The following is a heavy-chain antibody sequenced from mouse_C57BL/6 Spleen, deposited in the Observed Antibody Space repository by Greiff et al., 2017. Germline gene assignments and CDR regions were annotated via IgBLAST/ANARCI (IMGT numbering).Heavy chain of an antibody. D-gene: IGHD2-3*01. V-gene: IGHV5-17*01. CDR2: ISSGSSTI. J-gene: IGHJ1*03. CDR1: GFTFSDYG. Sequence: EVQVVESGGGLVKPGGSLKLSCAASGFTFSDYGMHWVRQAPEKGLEWVAYISSGSSTIYYADTVKGRFTISRDNAKNTLFLQMNSLGSEDTAMYYCAQIYDALWGTGTTVTVSS. CDR3: AQIYDAL.